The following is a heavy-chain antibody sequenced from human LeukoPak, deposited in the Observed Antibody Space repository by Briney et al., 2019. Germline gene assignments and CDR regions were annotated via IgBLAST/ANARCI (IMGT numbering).Heavy chain of an antibody. CDR1: GFTFSDYY. D-gene: IGHD5-24*01. Sequence: GSLRLSCAASGFTFSDYYMSWIRQPPGKGLEWIGEINHSGSTNYNPSLKSRVTISVDTSKNQFSLKLRSVTAADTAVYYCARRARWLQSWAFDIWGQGTMVTVSS. V-gene: IGHV4-34*01. CDR3: ARRARWLQSWAFDI. J-gene: IGHJ3*02. CDR2: INHSGST.